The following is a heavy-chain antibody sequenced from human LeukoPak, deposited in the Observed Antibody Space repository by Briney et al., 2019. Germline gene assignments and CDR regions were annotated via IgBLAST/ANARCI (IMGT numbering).Heavy chain of an antibody. CDR1: GFTFDDYG. D-gene: IGHD3-22*01. J-gene: IGHJ3*02. CDR2: INWNGGST. Sequence: GGSLRLSCAASGFTFDDYGMSWVRHAPGKGLEWVSGINWNGGSTGYADSVKGRFTISRDNAKNSLYLQMNSLRAEDTALYHCARSIGGDAFDIWGQGTMVTVSS. V-gene: IGHV3-20*01. CDR3: ARSIGGDAFDI.